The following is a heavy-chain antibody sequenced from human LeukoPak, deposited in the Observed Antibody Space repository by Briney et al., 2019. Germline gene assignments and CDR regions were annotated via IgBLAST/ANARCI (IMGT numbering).Heavy chain of an antibody. CDR1: GGTFSSYA. CDR3: ARDAFRIAAAGTPYYYYYGMDV. CDR2: IIPIFGTA. J-gene: IGHJ6*02. V-gene: IGHV1-69*13. D-gene: IGHD6-13*01. Sequence: SVKVSCKASGGTFSSYAISWVRQAPGQGLEWMGGIIPIFGTANYAQKFQGRVTITADESTSTAYMELSSLRSEDTAVYYCARDAFRIAAAGTPYYYYYGMDVWGQGTTVTVSS.